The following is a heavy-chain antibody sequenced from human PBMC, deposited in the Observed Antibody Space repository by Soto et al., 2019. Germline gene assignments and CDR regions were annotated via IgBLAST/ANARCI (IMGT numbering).Heavy chain of an antibody. CDR1: GFTFRGDA. D-gene: IGHD1-1*01. CDR3: ARSEMTYNWND. V-gene: IGHV3-23*01. Sequence: EVQLLESGGDLVQPGGSLRLACEASGFTFRGDAMSWVRQAPGKGLEWVSAISGSGEMTHYAESVKGRFTISRDNSKNTLYLQMESLRAEDTAIYYCARSEMTYNWNDWGQGTLVTVSS. J-gene: IGHJ4*02. CDR2: ISGSGEMT.